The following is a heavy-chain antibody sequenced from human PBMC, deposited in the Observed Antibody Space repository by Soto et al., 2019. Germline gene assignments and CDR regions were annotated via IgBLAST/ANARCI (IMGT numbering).Heavy chain of an antibody. V-gene: IGHV4-30-2*01. CDR2: IYHRGNT. D-gene: IGHD3-3*01. Sequence: QVQLEESGSGLVKPSQTLSLTCGGSGASIRGGGQSWSWIRQPPGKGLEWIGYIYHRGNTYYNPSLKSRVIMSVDESKNQVSLNLNSVTAADTAVYYCVGVVWSGTVPHWLAPLGPGTLVTVSS. CDR1: GASIRGGGQS. CDR3: VGVVWSGTVPHWLAP. J-gene: IGHJ5*02.